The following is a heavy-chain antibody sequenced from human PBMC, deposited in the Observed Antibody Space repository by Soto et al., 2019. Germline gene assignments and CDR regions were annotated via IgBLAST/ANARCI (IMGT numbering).Heavy chain of an antibody. D-gene: IGHD3-3*01. CDR2: ISGSGAGT. J-gene: IGHJ6*02. CDR3: AKGPTIFGAVISFDYYYGMYV. CDR1: GFTFSSSA. Sequence: GGSLRLSCTASGFTFSSSAMSWVRQAPGRGLEWVSGISGSGAGTYYADSVKGRFTISRDNSKNTLYLQMTGLRAEDTALYYCAKGPTIFGAVISFDYYYGMYVWGQGTPVTVSS. V-gene: IGHV3-23*01.